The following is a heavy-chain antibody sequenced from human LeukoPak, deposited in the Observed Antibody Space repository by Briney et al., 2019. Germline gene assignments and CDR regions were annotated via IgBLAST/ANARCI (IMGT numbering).Heavy chain of an antibody. CDR1: GFTFSTYD. D-gene: IGHD1-1*01. CDR2: ISGSGGST. V-gene: IGHV3-23*01. Sequence: GGSLRLSCAASGFTFSTYDLSWVRQAPGKGLEWVSGISGSGGSTYYAESVRGRFTITRDNSKNTLSLKMSSLGAEDTAVYYCAKDDATGTTSDAFDIWGQGTMVTVSS. CDR3: AKDDATGTTSDAFDI. J-gene: IGHJ3*02.